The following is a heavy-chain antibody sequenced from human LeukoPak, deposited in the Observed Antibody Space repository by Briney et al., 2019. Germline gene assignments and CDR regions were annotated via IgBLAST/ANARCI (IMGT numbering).Heavy chain of an antibody. Sequence: GESLKISCKGSGYSFTNYWIGWVRQMPGKGLEWMGIIYPGDSDTTYSPSFQGQVTISADKSISTAYLQWSSLKASDTAMYYCARTSGQQLETLDYWGQGTLVTVSS. CDR1: GYSFTNYW. D-gene: IGHD6-13*01. V-gene: IGHV5-51*01. CDR2: IYPGDSDT. J-gene: IGHJ4*02. CDR3: ARTSGQQLETLDY.